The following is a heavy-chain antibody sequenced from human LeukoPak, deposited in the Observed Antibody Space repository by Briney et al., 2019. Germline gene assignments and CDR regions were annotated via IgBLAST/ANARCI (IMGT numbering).Heavy chain of an antibody. Sequence: SVKVSCKAPGGTLSSYAISWVRQAPGQGLEWMGRIIPILGIANYAQKFQGRVTITADKSTSTAYMELSSLRSEDTAVYYCAGGELPLSGWGQGTLVTVSS. CDR3: AGGELPLSG. V-gene: IGHV1-69*04. CDR1: GGTLSSYA. J-gene: IGHJ4*02. D-gene: IGHD1-26*01. CDR2: IIPILGIA.